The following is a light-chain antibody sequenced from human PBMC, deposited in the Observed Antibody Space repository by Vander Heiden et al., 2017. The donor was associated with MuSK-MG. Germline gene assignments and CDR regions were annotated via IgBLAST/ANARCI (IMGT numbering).Light chain of an antibody. V-gene: IGLV2-14*01. CDR2: DVS. CDR3: SSYKSSSTTVV. J-gene: IGLJ1*01. Sequence: QSALTQPASVSGSPGPSIPISCTGTSSDVGGYNYVSWYQQHPGKAPKLMIDDVSKRPSGVSNRVAGSKSGNTASITISGLQAEDEAEYYCSSYKSSSTTVVFGTGTKVTVL. CDR1: SSDVGGYNY.